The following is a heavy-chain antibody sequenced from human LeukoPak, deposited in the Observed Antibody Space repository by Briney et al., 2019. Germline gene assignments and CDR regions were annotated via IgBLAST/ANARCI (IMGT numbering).Heavy chain of an antibody. CDR2: IRKDGTST. J-gene: IGHJ4*02. CDR3: GRGNWGPEF. D-gene: IGHD3-16*01. Sequence: PGGSLRLSCVVSGFNLNSFYMDWVRQAPGKGLVWVSGIRKDGTSTGYADSVQGRFSISRETDKNTVYLQMNSLRPDDTGVYFCGRGNWGPEFWGQGTLVTVSS. CDR1: GFNLNSFY. V-gene: IGHV3-74*01.